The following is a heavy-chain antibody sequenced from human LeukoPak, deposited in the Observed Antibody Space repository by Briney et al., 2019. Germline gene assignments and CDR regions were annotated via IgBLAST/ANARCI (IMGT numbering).Heavy chain of an antibody. CDR1: GYTFTGYY. V-gene: IGHV1-2*02. Sequence: GASVRVSCKASGYTFTGYYMHWVRQAPGQGLEWMGWINPNSGGTHYAQHFQGRVTTTRDTSISTAHMDLSRLRSDDTAVYYCARDTMVRYSGYPSCVDYWGQGTLVTVSS. D-gene: IGHD5-12*01. CDR3: ARDTMVRYSGYPSCVDY. CDR2: INPNSGGT. J-gene: IGHJ4*02.